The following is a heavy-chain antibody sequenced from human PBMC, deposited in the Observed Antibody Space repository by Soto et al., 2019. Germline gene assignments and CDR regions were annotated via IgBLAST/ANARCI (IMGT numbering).Heavy chain of an antibody. CDR2: MTYAGATE. V-gene: IGHV3-30*14. Sequence: QVRLVESGGGVVQPGTSLRLSCGASGFTFSDYVIHWVRQAAGKGLAWVASMTYAGATEYYADSVKGRFTMTRDNSKRALSLQMNSLRPDDTAVYYCARVRLRIAINDAIDVWGQGTTVTVSS. CDR1: GFTFSDYV. CDR3: ARVRLRIAINDAIDV. J-gene: IGHJ3*01.